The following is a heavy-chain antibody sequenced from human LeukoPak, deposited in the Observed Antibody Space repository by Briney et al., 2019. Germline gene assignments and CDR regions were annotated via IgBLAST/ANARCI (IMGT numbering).Heavy chain of an antibody. CDR2: ISYDGSNN. Sequence: GRSLRLSCAASGFTFSSYAMHWVRQAPGKGLEWVAIISYDGSNNYYADSVKGRFTISRDNSKNTLYLQMNSLRVEDTAVYYWARTGGWAYFDYWGQGTLVTVSS. V-gene: IGHV3-30-3*01. D-gene: IGHD6-19*01. J-gene: IGHJ4*02. CDR1: GFTFSSYA. CDR3: ARTGGWAYFDY.